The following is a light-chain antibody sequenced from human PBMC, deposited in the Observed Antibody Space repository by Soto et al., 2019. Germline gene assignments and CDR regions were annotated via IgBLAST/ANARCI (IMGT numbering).Light chain of an antibody. V-gene: IGLV1-40*01. J-gene: IGLJ1*01. CDR3: QSYDSSLSAFYV. CDR2: ENS. CDR1: GTGYD. Sequence: QPVLTQPPSVSGAPGQRVTISCTGSGTGYDVHWYQQVPGTAPKLLIYENSNRPSGVPDRFSGSKSGTSASLAITGLQAEDEADYYCQSYDSSLSAFYVFGTGTKLTVL.